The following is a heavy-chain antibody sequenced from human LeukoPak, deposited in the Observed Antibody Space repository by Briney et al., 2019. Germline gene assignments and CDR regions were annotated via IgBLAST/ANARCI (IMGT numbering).Heavy chain of an antibody. Sequence: PSETLSLTCTVSGGSMSSYYWSWIRQPPGKGLEWIGYIYNSGSTNYNPSLKSRVTISVDTSKNQFSLKLSSVTAADTAVYYCARDHGTDSTGYRIAFDIWGQGTMVTVSS. CDR3: ARDHGTDSTGYRIAFDI. CDR2: IYNSGST. CDR1: GGSMSSYY. V-gene: IGHV4-59*01. J-gene: IGHJ3*02. D-gene: IGHD3-22*01.